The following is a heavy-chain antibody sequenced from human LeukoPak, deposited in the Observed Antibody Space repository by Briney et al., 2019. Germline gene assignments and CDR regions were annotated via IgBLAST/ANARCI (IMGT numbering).Heavy chain of an antibody. CDR1: GFTFNSYA. CDR3: AKGSGSFSWFDP. Sequence: PGGSLRLSCAASGFTFNSYAMSWVRQAPGKGLEWVSGISGSGGGTYYADSVKGRFAISRDNFKNTLYLQMNSLRAEDTAVYYCAKGSGSFSWFDPWGQGTLVTVSS. V-gene: IGHV3-23*01. CDR2: ISGSGGGT. J-gene: IGHJ5*02. D-gene: IGHD6-13*01.